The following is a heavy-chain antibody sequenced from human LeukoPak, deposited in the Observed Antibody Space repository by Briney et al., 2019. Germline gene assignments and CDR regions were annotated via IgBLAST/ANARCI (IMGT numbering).Heavy chain of an antibody. CDR1: GYTFTGYY. CDR3: ARAQSMKQQLELVW. V-gene: IGHV1-2*02. CDR2: INPNSGGT. D-gene: IGHD6-13*01. J-gene: IGHJ4*02. Sequence: ASVKVSCKASGYTFTGYYMHWVRQAPGQGLEWMGWINPNSGGTNYAQKFQGRVAMTRDTSISTAYMELSRLRSDDTAVYYCARAQSMKQQLELVWWGQGTLVTSPQ.